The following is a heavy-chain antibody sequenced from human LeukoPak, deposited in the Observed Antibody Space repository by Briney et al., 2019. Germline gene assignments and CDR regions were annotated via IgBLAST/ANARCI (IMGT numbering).Heavy chain of an antibody. CDR3: ASTNCSRSSCFGANWFDP. CDR2: IYYSGST. CDR1: GASISSGDYY. D-gene: IGHD2-2*01. Sequence: SQTLSLTCTVSGASISSGDYYWSWIRQPPGKGLEWIGSIYYSGSTFHYNPSLKSRVAISIDTSKNQFSLSLISVTAADTAVYYCASTNCSRSSCFGANWFDPWGQGTLVTVSS. J-gene: IGHJ5*02. V-gene: IGHV4-30-4*08.